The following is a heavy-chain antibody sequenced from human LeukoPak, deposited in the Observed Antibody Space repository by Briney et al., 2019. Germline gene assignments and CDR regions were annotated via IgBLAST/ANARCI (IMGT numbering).Heavy chain of an antibody. J-gene: IGHJ4*02. CDR3: AKDSSSSPYYFDY. Sequence: GGSLRLSCAASGFTFSSYAMTWVRQAPGKGLEWVSAISGGGGATYYALSVRGRITISRDNSKNTLYLQMSSLRAEDTAVCYCAKDSSSSPYYFDYWGQGTLVTVSS. CDR1: GFTFSSYA. D-gene: IGHD6-6*01. V-gene: IGHV3-23*01. CDR2: ISGGGGAT.